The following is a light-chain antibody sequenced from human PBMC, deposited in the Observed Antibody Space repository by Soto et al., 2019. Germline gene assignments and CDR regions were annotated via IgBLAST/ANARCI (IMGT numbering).Light chain of an antibody. CDR1: ISDVGSSNL. V-gene: IGLV2-23*01. J-gene: IGLJ1*01. CDR2: EGN. CDR3: CSKTSSITYV. Sequence: QSALTQPASVSGSPGQSITISCAGSISDVGSSNLVSWYQQHPGKVPKLIIYEGNRRPSGVSSRFSGSNSGKTASLTISGLQAEDEADYYCCSKTSSITYVFGSGTKLTVL.